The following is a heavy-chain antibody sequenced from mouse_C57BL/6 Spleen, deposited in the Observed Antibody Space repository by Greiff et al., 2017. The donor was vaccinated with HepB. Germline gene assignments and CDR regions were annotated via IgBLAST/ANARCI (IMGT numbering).Heavy chain of an antibody. D-gene: IGHD2-1*01. CDR3: ARDDGNYPHWYFDV. J-gene: IGHJ1*03. CDR2: ISDGGSYT. Sequence: EVKVVESGGGLVKPGGSLKLSCAASGFTFSSYAMSWVRQTPEKRLEWVATISDGGSYTYYPDNVKGRFTISRDNAKNNLYLQMSHLKSEDTAMYYCARDDGNYPHWYFDVWGTGTTVTVSS. V-gene: IGHV5-4*01. CDR1: GFTFSSYA.